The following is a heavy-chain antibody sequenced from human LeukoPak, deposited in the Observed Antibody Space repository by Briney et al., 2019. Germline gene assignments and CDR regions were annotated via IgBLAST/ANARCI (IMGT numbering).Heavy chain of an antibody. Sequence: SETLSLTCTVSGAGISAYYWSWVRQPAGKRLEWIGIMYTSGTTDYNPSLESRLTISVDRSKNQLSLKLTSVTAADTAVYYCAGRDFWGQGTLVTVSS. CDR2: MYTSGTT. J-gene: IGHJ4*02. V-gene: IGHV4-4*07. CDR3: AGRDF. CDR1: GAGISAYY. D-gene: IGHD1-26*01.